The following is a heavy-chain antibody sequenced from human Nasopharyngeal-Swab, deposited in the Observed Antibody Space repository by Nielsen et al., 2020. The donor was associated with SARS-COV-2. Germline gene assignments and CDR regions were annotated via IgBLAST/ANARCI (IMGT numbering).Heavy chain of an antibody. Sequence: WIRQPPGKALKWLAHIFSNDEKPYSTSLKNRLTISKDTSKSQVVLTMTNMDPVDTATYYCARIWGYYYGSGSYYYFDYWGQGTLVTVSS. J-gene: IGHJ4*02. CDR3: ARIWGYYYGSGSYYYFDY. V-gene: IGHV2-26*01. D-gene: IGHD3-10*01. CDR2: IFSNDEK.